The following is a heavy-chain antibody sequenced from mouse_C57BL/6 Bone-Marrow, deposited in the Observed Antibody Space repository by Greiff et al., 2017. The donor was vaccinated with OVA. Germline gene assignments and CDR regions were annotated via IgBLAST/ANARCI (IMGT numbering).Heavy chain of an antibody. D-gene: IGHD3-2*02. V-gene: IGHV1-15*01. CDR1: GYTFTDYE. J-gene: IGHJ4*01. Sequence: VKLMESGAELVRPGASVTLSCKASGYTFTDYEMHWVKQTPVHGLEWIGAIDPETGGTAYNQKFKGKAILTADKSSSTAYMALRSLTSEDSAVYYCTKAQYYAMDYWGQGTSVTVSS. CDR3: TKAQYYAMDY. CDR2: IDPETGGT.